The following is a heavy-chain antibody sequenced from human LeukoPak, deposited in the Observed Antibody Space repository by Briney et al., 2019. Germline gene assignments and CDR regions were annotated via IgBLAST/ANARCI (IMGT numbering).Heavy chain of an antibody. CDR1: GYSFTGYY. J-gene: IGHJ4*02. Sequence: ASVKVSCKASGYSFTGYYMNWVRQAPGQGLEWMGWISAYNGNTNYAQKLQGRVTMTTDTSTSTAYMELRSLRSDDTAVYYCARGDSSGRGFDYWGQGTLVTVSS. CDR2: ISAYNGNT. CDR3: ARGDSSGRGFDY. D-gene: IGHD6-19*01. V-gene: IGHV1-18*04.